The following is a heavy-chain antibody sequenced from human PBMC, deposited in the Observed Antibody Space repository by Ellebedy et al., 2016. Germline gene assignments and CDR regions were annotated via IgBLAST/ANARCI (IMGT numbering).Heavy chain of an antibody. Sequence: SETLSLXCTVSGCSISSYHWSWIRQPPGKGLEWIGSIYYSGSTYYNPSLKSRVTISVDTSKNQFSLKLSSVTAANTAVYYCARLDTIFDWFDPWGQGTLVTVSS. D-gene: IGHD3-3*01. J-gene: IGHJ5*02. CDR1: GCSISSYH. CDR3: ARLDTIFDWFDP. V-gene: IGHV4-59*05. CDR2: IYYSGST.